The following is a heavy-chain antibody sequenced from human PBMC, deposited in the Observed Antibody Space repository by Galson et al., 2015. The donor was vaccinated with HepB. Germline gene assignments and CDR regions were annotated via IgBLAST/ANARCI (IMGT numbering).Heavy chain of an antibody. Sequence: SLRLSCAASGFTFSNAWMSWVRQAPGKGLEWVGRIKSKTDGGTTDYAAPVKGRFTISRDDSKNTLYLQMNSLKTEDTAVYYCTTDQVDRPITPDYYYGMDVWGQGTTVTVSS. J-gene: IGHJ6*02. CDR2: IKSKTDGGTT. CDR1: GFTFSNAW. CDR3: TTDQVDRPITPDYYYGMDV. D-gene: IGHD3-22*01. V-gene: IGHV3-15*01.